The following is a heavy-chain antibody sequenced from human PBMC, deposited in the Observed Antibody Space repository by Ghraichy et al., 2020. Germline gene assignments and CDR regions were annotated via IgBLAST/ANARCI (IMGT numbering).Heavy chain of an antibody. CDR2: IYNSDST. J-gene: IGHJ6*02. CDR3: ARDQGAYYYYRMDV. Sequence: SETLSLTCTVSGGSVGGGSSYWNWIRQPPGKGLEWIGCIYNSDSTNYNPSLKSRLTISLDTSKNQFSLKLRSVTAADTAVYYCARDQGAYYYYRMDVWGQGTTVTVSS. CDR1: GGSVGGGSSY. V-gene: IGHV4-61*01.